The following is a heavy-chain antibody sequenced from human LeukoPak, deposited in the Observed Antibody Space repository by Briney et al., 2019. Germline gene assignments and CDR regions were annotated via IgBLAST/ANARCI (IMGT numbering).Heavy chain of an antibody. CDR2: IWYDGSNK. D-gene: IGHD6-13*01. Sequence: PGGSLRLSCAASGFTFSSYWMHWVRQAPGKGLEWVAVIWYDGSNKYYADSVKGRFTISRDNSENTLYLQMNSLRAEDTAVYYCARSLTYYSSSWPDYWGQGTLVTVSS. V-gene: IGHV3-33*08. J-gene: IGHJ4*02. CDR1: GFTFSSYW. CDR3: ARSLTYYSSSWPDY.